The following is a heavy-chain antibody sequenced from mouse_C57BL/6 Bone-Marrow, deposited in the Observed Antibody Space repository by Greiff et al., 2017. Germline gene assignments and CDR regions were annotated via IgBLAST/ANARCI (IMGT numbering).Heavy chain of an antibody. J-gene: IGHJ4*01. Sequence: DVMLVESGGGLVQPKGSLKLSCAASGFTFNTYAMHWVRQAPGTGLEWVARIRSKSSNYATYYADSVKDRFTISRDDSQSMLYLQMNNLKTEDTAIYYCVRETGTDAMDYWGQGTSVTVSS. V-gene: IGHV10-3*01. D-gene: IGHD4-1*01. CDR1: GFTFNTYA. CDR3: VRETGTDAMDY. CDR2: IRSKSSNYAT.